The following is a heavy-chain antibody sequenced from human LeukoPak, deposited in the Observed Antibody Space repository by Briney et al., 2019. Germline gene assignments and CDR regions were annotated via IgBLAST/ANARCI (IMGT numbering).Heavy chain of an antibody. J-gene: IGHJ6*03. CDR1: GGSISSGSYY. D-gene: IGHD3-3*01. V-gene: IGHV4-61*02. CDR2: IYSTGST. Sequence: SETLSLTCTVSGGSISSGSYYWSWIRQPAGKGLEWIGRIYSTGSTNYNPSLQSRVTISVDTSKNQFSLKLSSVTAADTAVYYCARHRDFWSGQYYMDVWGKGTTVTVSS. CDR3: ARHRDFWSGQYYMDV.